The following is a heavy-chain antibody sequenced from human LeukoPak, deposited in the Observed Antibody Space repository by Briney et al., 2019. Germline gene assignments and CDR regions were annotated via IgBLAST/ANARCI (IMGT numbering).Heavy chain of an antibody. J-gene: IGHJ4*02. CDR3: ARDDTSGFDY. CDR2: IIPIFGTA. Sequence: ASVKVSCKASGGSFSSYAISWVRQAPGQGLEWMGGIIPIFGTANYAQKFQGRVTITADKSTSTAYMELSSLRSEDTAVYYCARDDTSGFDYWGQGTLVTVSS. D-gene: IGHD6-19*01. CDR1: GGSFSSYA. V-gene: IGHV1-69*06.